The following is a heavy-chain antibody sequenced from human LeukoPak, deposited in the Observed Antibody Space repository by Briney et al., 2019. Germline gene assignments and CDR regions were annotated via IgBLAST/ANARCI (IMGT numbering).Heavy chain of an antibody. CDR3: ASGVRGVIGPY. J-gene: IGHJ4*02. V-gene: IGHV4-38-2*02. CDR1: GYSISTGYY. Sequence: SETLSLTCTVSGYSISTGYYWDWIRQPPGKGLEWIGTFYHGGSTYYNPSLKSRVTISVDTSKNQFSLKLSSVTAADTAVYYCASGVRGVIGPYWGQGTLVTVSS. CDR2: FYHGGST. D-gene: IGHD3-10*01.